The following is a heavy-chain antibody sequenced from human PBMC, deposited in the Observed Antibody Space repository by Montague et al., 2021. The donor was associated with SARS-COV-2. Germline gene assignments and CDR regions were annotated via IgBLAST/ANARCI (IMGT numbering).Heavy chain of an antibody. J-gene: IGHJ5*02. D-gene: IGHD3-10*01. Sequence: SETLSLTCTVSGGPISSYYWSWIRQPPGKGLEWIGYIYYSGSTNYNPSLKSRVTISVDTSKNQFSLKLSSVTAADTAVYYCARHITYTYYYGSGSYYKGSWFDPWGQGTLVTVSS. CDR1: GGPISSYY. CDR2: IYYSGST. V-gene: IGHV4-59*08. CDR3: ARHITYTYYYGSGSYYKGSWFDP.